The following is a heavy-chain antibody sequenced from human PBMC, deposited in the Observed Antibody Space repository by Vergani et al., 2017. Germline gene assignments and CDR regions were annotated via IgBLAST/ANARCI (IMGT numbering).Heavy chain of an antibody. CDR2: IYPGDSDT. CDR1: GYSFTSYW. V-gene: IGHV5-51*01. CDR3: ARLRGYYDDSSGYMDV. D-gene: IGHD3-22*01. Sequence: EVQLVQSGAEVKKPGESLKISCKGSGYSFTSYWIGWVRQMPGKGLEWMGIIYPGDSDTRYSPSFQGQGTISADKSIRTAYLQWSSLKASDTAMYYCARLRGYYDDSSGYMDVWGQGTTVTVSS. J-gene: IGHJ6*03.